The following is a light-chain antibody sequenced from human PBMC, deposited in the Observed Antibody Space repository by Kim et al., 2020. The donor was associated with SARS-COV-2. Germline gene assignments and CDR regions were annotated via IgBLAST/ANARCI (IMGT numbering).Light chain of an antibody. J-gene: IGKJ5*01. CDR3: QQRSSWPPA. Sequence: LSPGERATRSCRASQSISSYLAWYQQKPGQAPRLLIYDASNRATGIPARFSGSGSGTDFTLTISSLEPEDFAVYYCQQRSSWPPALGQGTRLEIK. V-gene: IGKV3-11*01. CDR2: DAS. CDR1: QSISSY.